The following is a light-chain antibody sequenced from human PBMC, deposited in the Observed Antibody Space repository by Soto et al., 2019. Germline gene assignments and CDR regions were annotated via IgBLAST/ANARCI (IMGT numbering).Light chain of an antibody. CDR3: QQSYSTPRA. V-gene: IGKV1-39*01. CDR2: AAS. Sequence: EIQVTQSPSTLSSCVVEGVTVACRASQSISTYLNWYQQMPGKAPNLLIYAASSLQSGVPSRFSGSGSGTDFTLTISSLQPEDFATYYCQQSYSTPRAFGGGTKVDIK. J-gene: IGKJ4*01. CDR1: QSISTY.